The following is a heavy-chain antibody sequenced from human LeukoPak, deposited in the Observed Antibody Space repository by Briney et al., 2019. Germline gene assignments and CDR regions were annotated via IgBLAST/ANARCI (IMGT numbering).Heavy chain of an antibody. CDR3: ARDGGVGAQYYFDY. CDR2: LYTSGST. J-gene: IGHJ4*02. D-gene: IGHD1-26*01. V-gene: IGHV4-4*07. Sequence: SETLSLTCSVSGGSISSYYWSWIRQPAGKGLEWIGRLYTSGSTNYNSSLKSRVTMSVDTSKNQFSLKLSSVPAADTAVYYCARDGGVGAQYYFDYWGQGTLVTVSS. CDR1: GGSISSYY.